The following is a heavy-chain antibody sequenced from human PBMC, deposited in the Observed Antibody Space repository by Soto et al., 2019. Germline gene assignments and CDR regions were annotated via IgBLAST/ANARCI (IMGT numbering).Heavy chain of an antibody. CDR1: GFTFSSYS. Sequence: EVQLVESGGGLVQPGGSLRLSCAASGFTFSSYSMNWVRQAPGKGLEWVSYISSSSSTIYYADSVKGRFTISRDNAKNSLYLQMNSLTDEDTAVYYCASDLKYIAARSEGGYWGQGTLVTVSS. D-gene: IGHD6-6*01. J-gene: IGHJ4*02. CDR3: ASDLKYIAARSEGGY. V-gene: IGHV3-48*02. CDR2: ISSSSSTI.